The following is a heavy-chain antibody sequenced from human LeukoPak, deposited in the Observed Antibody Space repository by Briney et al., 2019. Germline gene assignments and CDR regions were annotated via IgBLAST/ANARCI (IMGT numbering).Heavy chain of an antibody. V-gene: IGHV3-48*03. CDR2: ISSSGTTI. D-gene: IGHD5-24*01. CDR3: ARETRRSDGYKSDNWFDS. Sequence: GGSLRLSCAASGFTFSTYELNWVRQAPGKGLEWVSYISSSGTTIYDADSVKGRFTISRDNDKNSLYLQMNSLRAEDTAIYYCARETRRSDGYKSDNWFDSWGQGTLVTVSS. CDR1: GFTFSTYE. J-gene: IGHJ5*01.